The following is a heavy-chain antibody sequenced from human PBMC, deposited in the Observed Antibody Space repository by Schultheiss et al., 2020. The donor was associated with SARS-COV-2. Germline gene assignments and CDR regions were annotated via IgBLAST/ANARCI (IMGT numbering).Heavy chain of an antibody. D-gene: IGHD4-17*01. CDR1: GDTFSRYA. J-gene: IGHJ3*02. CDR3: ARVRMTTVTDDAFDI. CDR2: IIPIRGSA. Sequence: SVKVSCKASGDTFSRYAISWVRQAPGQGPEWMGGIIPIRGSANYAQKFQGRVTMTTDTSTSTAYMELRSLRSDDTAVYYCARVRMTTVTDDAFDIWGQGTMVTVSS. V-gene: IGHV1-69*10.